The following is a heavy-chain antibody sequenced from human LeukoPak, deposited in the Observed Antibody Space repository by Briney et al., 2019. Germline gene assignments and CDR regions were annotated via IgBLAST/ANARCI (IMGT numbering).Heavy chain of an antibody. D-gene: IGHD5-24*01. J-gene: IGHJ4*02. CDR3: ARGPGGYKAIWY. CDR1: GYSISSDKY. CDR2: IYHTGST. V-gene: IGHV4-38-2*01. Sequence: PSETLSLTCEVSGYSISSDKYWGWIRQPPGKGLEWIGSIYHTGSTYYNPSLKSRVSISVDTSKNQFSLKFTSVTAADTAVYYCARGPGGYKAIWYWGQGTLVTVSS.